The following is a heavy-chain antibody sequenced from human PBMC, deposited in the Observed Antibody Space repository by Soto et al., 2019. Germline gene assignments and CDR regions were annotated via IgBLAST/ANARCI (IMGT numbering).Heavy chain of an antibody. J-gene: IGHJ6*02. CDR3: AKIVGFDSSGYKDYYGMDV. V-gene: IGHV3-30*18. CDR1: GFTFSSYG. D-gene: IGHD3-22*01. CDR2: ISYDGSNK. Sequence: QVQLVESGGGVVQPGRSLRLSCAASGFTFSSYGMHWVRQAPGKGLEWVAVISYDGSNKYYADSVKGRFTISRDNSKNTLYLQMNSLRAEDTAVYYCAKIVGFDSSGYKDYYGMDVWGQGTTVTVSS.